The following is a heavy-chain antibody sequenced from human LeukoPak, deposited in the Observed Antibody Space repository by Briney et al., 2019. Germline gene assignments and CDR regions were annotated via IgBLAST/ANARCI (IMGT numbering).Heavy chain of an antibody. CDR1: GGSFSGYY. CDR3: ARVPVYSGTYFDY. CDR2: IYYSGST. D-gene: IGHD1-26*01. J-gene: IGHJ4*02. Sequence: SETLSLTCAVYGGSFSGYYWSWIRQPPGKGLEWIGYIYYSGSTYFNPSLKSRVTISVDTSKNQFSLKLSSVTAADTAVYYCARVPVYSGTYFDYWGQGTLVTVSS. V-gene: IGHV4-30-4*08.